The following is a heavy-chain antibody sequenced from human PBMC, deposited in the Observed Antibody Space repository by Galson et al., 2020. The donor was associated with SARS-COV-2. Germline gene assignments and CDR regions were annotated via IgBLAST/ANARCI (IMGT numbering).Heavy chain of an antibody. CDR2: IWYDGSNK. Sequence: GESLKISCAASGFTFSSYGMPWVRQAPGKGLEWVAVIWYDGSNKYYADSVKGRFTISRDNSKNTLYLQMNSLRAEDTAVYYCARDLAVADNWFDPWGQGTLVTVSS. CDR1: GFTFSSYG. J-gene: IGHJ5*02. D-gene: IGHD6-19*01. CDR3: ARDLAVADNWFDP. V-gene: IGHV3-33*01.